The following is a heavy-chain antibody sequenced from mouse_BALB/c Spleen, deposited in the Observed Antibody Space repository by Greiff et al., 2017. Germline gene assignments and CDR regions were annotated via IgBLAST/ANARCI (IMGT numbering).Heavy chain of an antibody. CDR1: GFTFSSFG. CDR2: ISSGSSTI. D-gene: IGHD2-1*01. J-gene: IGHJ3*01. Sequence: EVKVVESGGGLVQPGGSRKLSCAASGFTFSSFGMHWVRQAPEKGLEWVAYISSGSSTIYYADTVKGRFTISRDNPKNTLFLQMTSLRSEDTAMYYCARSYGNYGWFAYWGQGTLVTVSA. CDR3: ARSYGNYGWFAY. V-gene: IGHV5-17*02.